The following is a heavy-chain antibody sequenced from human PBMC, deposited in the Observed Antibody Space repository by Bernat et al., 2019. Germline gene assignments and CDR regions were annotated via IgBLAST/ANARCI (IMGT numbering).Heavy chain of an antibody. D-gene: IGHD5-18*01. J-gene: IGHJ4*02. Sequence: QVQLVESGGGVVQPGRSLRLSCAASGFTFSSYGMHWVRRAPGKGLEWVAVISYDGSNKYYADSVKGRFTISRDNSKNTLYLQMNSLRAEDTAVYYCAKDRRIQLWLRAGAFDYWGQGTLVTVSS. CDR3: AKDRRIQLWLRAGAFDY. CDR2: ISYDGSNK. V-gene: IGHV3-30*18. CDR1: GFTFSSYG.